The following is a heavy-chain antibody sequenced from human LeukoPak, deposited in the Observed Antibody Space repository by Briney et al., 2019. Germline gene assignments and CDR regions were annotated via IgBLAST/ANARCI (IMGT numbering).Heavy chain of an antibody. D-gene: IGHD1-1*01. CDR1: DGSINNYY. CDR2: IYDNGST. Sequence: PSETLSLTCTVTDGSINNYYWNWLRQPPGKGLEWIGYIYDNGSTNYNASLKSRVIMSVDTSKNQFSLKLSSVTAADTAVYYCARLKWGTTSWFDPWGQGTLVTVAS. CDR3: ARLKWGTTSWFDP. V-gene: IGHV4-59*08. J-gene: IGHJ5*01.